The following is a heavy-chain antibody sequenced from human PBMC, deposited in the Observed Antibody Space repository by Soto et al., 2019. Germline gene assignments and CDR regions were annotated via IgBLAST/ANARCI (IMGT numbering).Heavy chain of an antibody. Sequence: SETLSLTCTVSGGSISSHYWSWVRQAPGKGLEWIGHIYYRGSTSYNPSLRSRSTISVDTSENQFSLKLNSVTTADTAVYYCARDGREASGMDVWGQGAKVTVSS. J-gene: IGHJ6*02. CDR1: GGSISSHY. D-gene: IGHD1-26*01. V-gene: IGHV4-59*11. CDR3: ARDGREASGMDV. CDR2: IYYRGST.